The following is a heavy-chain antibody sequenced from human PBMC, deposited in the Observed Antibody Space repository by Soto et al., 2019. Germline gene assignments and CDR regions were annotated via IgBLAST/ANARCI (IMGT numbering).Heavy chain of an antibody. CDR2: IYYSGST. V-gene: IGHV4-59*01. CDR1: GGSISSYY. CDR3: ARDRRYSGYHDY. Sequence: QVQLQESGPGLVKPSETLSLTCTVSGGSISSYYWSWIRQPPGKGLEWIGYIYYSGSTNYNPSLKSRVTISVDTSKNQFSLKLSSVTAADTAVYYCARDRRYSGYHDYWGQGTLVTVSS. J-gene: IGHJ4*02. D-gene: IGHD5-12*01.